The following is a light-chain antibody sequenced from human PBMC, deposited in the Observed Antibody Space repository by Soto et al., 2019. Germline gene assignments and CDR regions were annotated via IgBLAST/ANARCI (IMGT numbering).Light chain of an antibody. CDR3: QSYDSSLSGYV. CDR1: GSNIGAPYD. Sequence: QSVLTQPPSLSGAPGQRVTISCTGSGSNIGAPYDVHWYQHLPGTAPKLLIYGSTNRPSGVPGRVSGSKSGTSASLAITGLQAEDEADYYCQSYDSSLSGYVFGAGTKVTVL. J-gene: IGLJ1*01. CDR2: GST. V-gene: IGLV1-40*01.